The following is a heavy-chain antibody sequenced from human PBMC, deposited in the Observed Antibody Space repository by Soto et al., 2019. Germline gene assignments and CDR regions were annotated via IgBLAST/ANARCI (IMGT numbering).Heavy chain of an antibody. V-gene: IGHV4-34*01. CDR3: ARDSTKGYCSSTSCYRYYYYGMDV. CDR2: INHSGST. D-gene: IGHD2-2*02. CDR1: GGSFSGYY. Sequence: SETLSLTCAVYGGSFSGYYWSWIRQPPGKWLEWIGEINHSGSTNYNPSLKSRVTISVDTSKNQFSLKLSSVTAADTAVYYCARDSTKGYCSSTSCYRYYYYGMDVWGQGTTVTVSS. J-gene: IGHJ6*02.